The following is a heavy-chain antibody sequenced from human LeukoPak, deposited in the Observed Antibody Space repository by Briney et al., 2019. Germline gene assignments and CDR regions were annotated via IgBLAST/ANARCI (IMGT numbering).Heavy chain of an antibody. Sequence: ASVKVSCKASGYTFTGYYMHWVRQAPGQGLEWMGWINPNSGGTNYAQKFQGRVTMTRDTCISTAYMELSRLRSDDTAVYYCARDAEMVTIYQVDWGQGTLVTVSS. CDR1: GYTFTGYY. CDR3: ARDAEMVTIYQVD. V-gene: IGHV1-2*02. CDR2: INPNSGGT. J-gene: IGHJ4*02. D-gene: IGHD5-24*01.